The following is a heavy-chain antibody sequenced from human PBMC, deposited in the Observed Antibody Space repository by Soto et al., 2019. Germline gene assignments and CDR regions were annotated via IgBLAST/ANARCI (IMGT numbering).Heavy chain of an antibody. CDR1: GFTFSSYW. Sequence: GGSLRLSCAASGFTFSSYWMSWVRRAPGKGLEWVANIKQDGSEKYYVDSVKGRFTISRDNAKNSLYLQMNSLRAEDTAVYYCARSSYGSLYYYYGMDVWGQGTTVTVSS. CDR2: IKQDGSEK. J-gene: IGHJ6*02. D-gene: IGHD4-17*01. CDR3: ARSSYGSLYYYYGMDV. V-gene: IGHV3-7*01.